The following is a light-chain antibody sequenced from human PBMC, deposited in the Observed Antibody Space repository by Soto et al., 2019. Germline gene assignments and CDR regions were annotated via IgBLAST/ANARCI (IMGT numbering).Light chain of an antibody. Sequence: DIQMTQSPSSLSASLGDRVTIICGASQSISSYLNWYQQKPGKAPKLLIYAASSLQSGVPSRFSDSGSRTDFTLTISSLQPEDFATYYCQQSYSTLITFGQGTRLEIK. CDR1: QSISSY. J-gene: IGKJ5*01. V-gene: IGKV1-39*01. CDR2: AAS. CDR3: QQSYSTLIT.